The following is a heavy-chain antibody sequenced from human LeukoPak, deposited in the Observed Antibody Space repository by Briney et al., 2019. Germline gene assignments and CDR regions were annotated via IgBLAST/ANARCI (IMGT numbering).Heavy chain of an antibody. V-gene: IGHV3-11*01. D-gene: IGHD6-19*01. J-gene: IGHJ4*02. CDR1: GFTFSDHF. CDR3: AKVIRSSGWYVDY. CDR2: INSKGDNI. Sequence: GGSLRLSCVGSGFTFSDHFMSWIRQVPGKEPEWLSYINSKGDNILYRDSVKGRFTISRDNSKNTLYLQMNSLKGEDTAVYYCAKVIRSSGWYVDYWGQGTLVTVSS.